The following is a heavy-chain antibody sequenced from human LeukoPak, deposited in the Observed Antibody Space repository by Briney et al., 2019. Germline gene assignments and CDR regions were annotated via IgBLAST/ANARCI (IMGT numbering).Heavy chain of an antibody. J-gene: IGHJ4*01. Sequence: GGSLRLSCTASGYMFSDYYMSWIRQAPEKGLEWLSNISHSGSTIYYADSVKGRFTISRDNAKNSLYLQMNSLRAEDTALYYCATYGSGSGTFFDSWGQGTLVTVSS. V-gene: IGHV3-11*04. CDR2: ISHSGSTI. CDR3: ATYGSGSGTFFDS. CDR1: GYMFSDYY. D-gene: IGHD3-10*01.